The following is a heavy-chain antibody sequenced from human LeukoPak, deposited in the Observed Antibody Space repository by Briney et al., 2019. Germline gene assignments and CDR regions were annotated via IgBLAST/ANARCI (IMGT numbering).Heavy chain of an antibody. CDR2: IYYTGST. D-gene: IGHD6-19*01. J-gene: IGHJ4*02. Sequence: SETSSLTCSVSGGSISSYYWTWIRQPPGRGLEWIGYIYYTGSTTYHPPLKSRVTISLDASKNQFSLKLSSVTAADTAVYYCARHGAYTSGWWDYWGQGTLVTVSS. V-gene: IGHV4-59*08. CDR3: ARHGAYTSGWWDY. CDR1: GGSISSYY.